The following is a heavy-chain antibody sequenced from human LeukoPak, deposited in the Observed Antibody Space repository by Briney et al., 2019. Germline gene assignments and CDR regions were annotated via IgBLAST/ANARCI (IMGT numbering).Heavy chain of an antibody. V-gene: IGHV4-34*01. CDR1: GGSISSYY. D-gene: IGHD6-6*01. Sequence: PSETLSLTCTVSGGSISSYYWSWIRQPPGKGLEWIGEINHSGSTNYNPSLKSRVTISVDTSKNQFSLKLSSVTAADTAVYYCARGGGSSSSALDYWGQRTLVTVSS. CDR2: INHSGST. J-gene: IGHJ4*02. CDR3: ARGGGSSSSALDY.